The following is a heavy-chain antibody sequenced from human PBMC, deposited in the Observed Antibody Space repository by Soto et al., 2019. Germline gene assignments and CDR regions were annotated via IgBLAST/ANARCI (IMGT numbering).Heavy chain of an antibody. Sequence: QVKLVESGGGVVQPGGSLRLSCAASGYSFRSYGMHWVRQAPGKGLEWVALIWYDGSNEYYADSVQGRFTISRGNSETTVYLQMNSLSVEDTAIYYCARERGFVRGVLRYYLDYWGQGTLVTVSS. CDR2: IWYDGSNE. J-gene: IGHJ4*02. V-gene: IGHV3-33*01. D-gene: IGHD3-10*01. CDR1: GYSFRSYG. CDR3: ARERGFVRGVLRYYLDY.